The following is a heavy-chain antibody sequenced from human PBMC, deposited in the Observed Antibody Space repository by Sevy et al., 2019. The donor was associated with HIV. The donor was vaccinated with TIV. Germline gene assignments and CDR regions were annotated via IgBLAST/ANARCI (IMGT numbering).Heavy chain of an antibody. Sequence: SETVSLTCAVSGYSISSGYYWGWIRQPPGKGLEWIGSIYHSGSTYYNPSLKSRVTISVDTSKNQFSLKLSSVTAADTAVYYCARDGLVRGPKEWFDPWGQGTLVTVSS. CDR2: IYHSGST. V-gene: IGHV4-38-2*02. J-gene: IGHJ5*02. CDR1: GYSISSGYY. CDR3: ARDGLVRGPKEWFDP. D-gene: IGHD3-10*01.